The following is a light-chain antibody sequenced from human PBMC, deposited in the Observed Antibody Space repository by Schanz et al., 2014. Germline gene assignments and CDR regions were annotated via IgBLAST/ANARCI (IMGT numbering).Light chain of an antibody. Sequence: QSALTQPRSVSGSPGQSVTISCTGTSSDVGGYNHVSWYQQHPGKAPKLMIYDVSKRPSGVRDRFSGSKSGNTASLTISGLQAEDDADYYCSSYAGSRNLVFGGGTKLTVL. V-gene: IGLV2-11*01. J-gene: IGLJ2*01. CDR3: SSYAGSRNLV. CDR1: SSDVGGYNH. CDR2: DVS.